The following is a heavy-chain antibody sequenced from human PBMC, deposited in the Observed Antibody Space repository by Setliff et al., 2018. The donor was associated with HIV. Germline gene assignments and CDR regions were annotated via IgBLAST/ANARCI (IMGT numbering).Heavy chain of an antibody. CDR2: IYHSGST. Sequence: SETLSLTCAVSGYSISSGYYWGWIRQPPGKGLEWIGSIYHSGSTYYNPSLKSRVTISVDTSKNQFSLRLSSVTAADTAVYYCAREDYYYYGMDVWGQGTTVTVSS. J-gene: IGHJ6*02. V-gene: IGHV4-38-2*02. CDR1: GYSISSGYY. CDR3: AREDYYYYGMDV.